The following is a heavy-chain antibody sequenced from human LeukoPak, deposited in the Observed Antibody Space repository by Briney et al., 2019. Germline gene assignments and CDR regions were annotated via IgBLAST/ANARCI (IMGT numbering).Heavy chain of an antibody. Sequence: SETLSLTCAVYGGSFSGYYWSWIRQPPGKGLEWIGEINHSGSTNYNPSLKSRVTMSVDTSKNQFSLKLSSVTAADTAVYYCARDPAYSGYGFDYWGQGTLVTVSS. J-gene: IGHJ4*02. V-gene: IGHV4-34*01. CDR2: INHSGST. D-gene: IGHD5-12*01. CDR3: ARDPAYSGYGFDY. CDR1: GGSFSGYY.